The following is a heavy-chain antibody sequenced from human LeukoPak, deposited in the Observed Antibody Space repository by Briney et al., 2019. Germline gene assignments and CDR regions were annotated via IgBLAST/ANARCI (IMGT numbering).Heavy chain of an antibody. CDR2: MNPNSGNT. CDR3: ARGSRMVRGVIIDGGGY. CDR1: GYTFTSYD. Sequence: ASVKVSCTASGYTFTSYDINWVRQATGQGLEWMGWMNPNSGNTGYAQKFQGRVTMTRNTSISTAYMELSSLRSEDTAVYYCARGSRMVRGVIIDGGGYWGQGTLVTVSS. D-gene: IGHD3-10*01. J-gene: IGHJ4*02. V-gene: IGHV1-8*01.